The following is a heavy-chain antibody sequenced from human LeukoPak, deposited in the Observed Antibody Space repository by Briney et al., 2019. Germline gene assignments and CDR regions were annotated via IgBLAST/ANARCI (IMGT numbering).Heavy chain of an antibody. CDR3: AGDLPNWNPFDY. CDR1: GYTFTGYY. V-gene: IGHV1-2*06. CDR2: INPNSGGT. D-gene: IGHD1-20*01. J-gene: IGHJ4*02. Sequence: ASVKVSCKASGYTFTGYYMHWVRQAPGQGLEWMGRINPNSGGTNYAQKFQGRVTMTGDTSISTAYMELSRLRSDDTAVYYCAGDLPNWNPFDYWGQGTLVTVSS.